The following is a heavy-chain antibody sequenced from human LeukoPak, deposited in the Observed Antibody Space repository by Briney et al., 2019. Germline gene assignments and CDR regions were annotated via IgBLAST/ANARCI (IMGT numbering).Heavy chain of an antibody. CDR3: ARDISYCGGDCAPYYFDY. CDR2: ISSSSSYT. V-gene: IGHV3-11*05. J-gene: IGHJ4*02. D-gene: IGHD2-21*02. CDR1: GFTFSDYY. Sequence: PGGSLRLSCAASGFTFSDYYMSWVRQAPGKGLEWVSYISSSSSYTKYADSVKGRFTISRDNAKNSLYLQMNSLRAEDTAVYYCARDISYCGGDCAPYYFDYWGQGTLLTVSS.